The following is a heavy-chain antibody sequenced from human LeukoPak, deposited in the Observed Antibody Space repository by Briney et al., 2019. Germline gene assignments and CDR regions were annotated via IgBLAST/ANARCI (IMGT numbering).Heavy chain of an antibody. CDR2: IYYSGST. V-gene: IGHV4-39*07. Sequence: SETLSLTCTVSGGSISSSSYYWGWIRQPPGKGLEWIGSIYYSGSTYYNPSLKSRVTISVDTSKNQFSLKLSSVTAADTAVYYCAKKYVNYSYYMDVWGKGTTSPSP. J-gene: IGHJ6*03. CDR1: GGSISSSSYY. CDR3: AKKYVNYSYYMDV. D-gene: IGHD3-16*01.